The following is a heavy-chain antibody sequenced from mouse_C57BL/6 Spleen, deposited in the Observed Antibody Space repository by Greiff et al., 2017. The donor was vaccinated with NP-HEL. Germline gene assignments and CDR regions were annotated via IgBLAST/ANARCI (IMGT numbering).Heavy chain of an antibody. Sequence: QVQLQQSGPELVKPGASVKISCKASGYAFSSSWMNWVKQRPGKGLEWIGRIYPGDGDTNYNGKFKGKATLTADKSSSTAYMQLSSLTSEDSAVYFCARQLRLPSMDYWGQGTSGTVSS. CDR1: GYAFSSSW. D-gene: IGHD3-2*02. CDR2: IYPGDGDT. CDR3: ARQLRLPSMDY. V-gene: IGHV1-82*01. J-gene: IGHJ4*01.